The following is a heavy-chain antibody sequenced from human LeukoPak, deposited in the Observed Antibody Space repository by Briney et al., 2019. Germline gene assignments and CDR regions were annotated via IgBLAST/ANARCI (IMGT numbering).Heavy chain of an antibody. CDR2: ISSGSSTI. V-gene: IGHV3-48*01. J-gene: IGHJ4*02. Sequence: GGSLRLSCAASGFTFSSYSMNWVRQAPGKGLEWVSYISSGSSTIYYADSVKGRFTISRDNAKNSLYVQMNSLRAEDTAVYYCARARNEDYWGQGTLVTVSS. CDR1: GFTFSSYS. CDR3: ARARNEDY. D-gene: IGHD1-1*01.